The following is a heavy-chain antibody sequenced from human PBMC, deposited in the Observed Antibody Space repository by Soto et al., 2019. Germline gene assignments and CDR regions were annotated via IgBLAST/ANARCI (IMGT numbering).Heavy chain of an antibody. CDR2: IIPIFGTA. D-gene: IGHD3-9*01. Sequence: QVQLVQSGAEVKKPGSSVKVSCKASGGTFSSYAISWVRQAPGQGLEWMGGIIPIFGTANYAQKSQGRVTITADESTSTAYMELSSLRSEDTAVYYCARDRRDVLRYFDWLLTLDYWGQGTLVTVSS. CDR1: GGTFSSYA. J-gene: IGHJ4*02. V-gene: IGHV1-69*01. CDR3: ARDRRDVLRYFDWLLTLDY.